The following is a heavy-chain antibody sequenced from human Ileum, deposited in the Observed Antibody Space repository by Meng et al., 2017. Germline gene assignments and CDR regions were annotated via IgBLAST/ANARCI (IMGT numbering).Heavy chain of an antibody. D-gene: IGHD3-22*01. CDR2: ISGSGTII. Sequence: GESLKISCEASGFMFRSYEMNWVRQAPGKGLEWVSYISGSGTIIYYADSVKGRFTISRDDAKNSLYLQMDSLRAEDTAIYYCARGTYYYDTSGYLFWGQGTMVTVS. V-gene: IGHV3-48*03. CDR1: GFMFRSYE. J-gene: IGHJ3*01. CDR3: ARGTYYYDTSGYLF.